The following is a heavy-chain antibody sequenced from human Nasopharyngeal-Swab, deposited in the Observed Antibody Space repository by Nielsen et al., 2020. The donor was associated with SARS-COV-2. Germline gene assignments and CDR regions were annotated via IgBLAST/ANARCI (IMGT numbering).Heavy chain of an antibody. V-gene: IGHV4-39*07. CDR2: IYYSGST. J-gene: IGHJ4*02. Sequence: SETLSLTCTVSGGSISSSSYYWGWIRQPPGKGLEWIGSIYYSGSTYYNPSLKSRVSISIETSKNQMSLKLNSVTAADTAVYYCARGSVALVYWGQGTLVTVSS. CDR3: ARGSVALVY. CDR1: GGSISSSSYY. D-gene: IGHD1-26*01.